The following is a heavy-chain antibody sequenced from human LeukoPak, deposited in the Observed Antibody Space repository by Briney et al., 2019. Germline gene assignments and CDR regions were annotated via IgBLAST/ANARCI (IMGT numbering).Heavy chain of an antibody. CDR1: GFTFSKYV. D-gene: IGHD3-22*01. CDR2: VSGRSAGT. CDR3: AKKGYYDGSGYYMYYFDH. Sequence: PGGSLRLSCEASGFTFSKYVMRWVRQAPGKGLEWVSSVSGRSAGTDYADSVKGRFTISRDNSKNTLYLQMNSLRAEDTAVYYCAKKGYYDGSGYYMYYFDHWGQGTLVTVSS. V-gene: IGHV3-23*01. J-gene: IGHJ4*02.